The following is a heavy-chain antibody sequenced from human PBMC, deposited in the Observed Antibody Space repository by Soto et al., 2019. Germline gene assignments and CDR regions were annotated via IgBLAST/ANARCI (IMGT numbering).Heavy chain of an antibody. J-gene: IGHJ3*02. CDR2: IYYSGST. Sequence: SETLSLTCTVSGGSISSYYWSWIRQPPGKGLEWIGYIYYSGSTNYNPSLKSRVTISVDTSKNQFSLKLSSVTAADTAVYYCAREPSTVTTSEANAFDIWGQGTMVTVSS. V-gene: IGHV4-59*01. CDR3: AREPSTVTTSEANAFDI. CDR1: GGSISSYY. D-gene: IGHD4-17*01.